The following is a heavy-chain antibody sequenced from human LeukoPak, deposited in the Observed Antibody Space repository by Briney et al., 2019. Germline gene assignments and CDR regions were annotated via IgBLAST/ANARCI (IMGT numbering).Heavy chain of an antibody. Sequence: GGSLRLSCAASGFTFSSYWMHWVRQVPGKGLVWVSRINSDGSSTSYADSVKGRFTISRDNAKNTLYLQMNSLRAEDTAVYYCARELPGGGAHYYGSGSYYYYYYGMDVWGQGTTVTVSS. CDR3: ARELPGGGAHYYGSGSYYYYYYGMDV. CDR1: GFTFSSYW. V-gene: IGHV3-74*01. CDR2: INSDGSST. D-gene: IGHD3-10*01. J-gene: IGHJ6*02.